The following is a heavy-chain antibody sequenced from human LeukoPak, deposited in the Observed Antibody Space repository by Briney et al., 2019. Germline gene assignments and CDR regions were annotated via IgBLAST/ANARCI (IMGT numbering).Heavy chain of an antibody. Sequence: PSETLSLTCAVYGGSFSGYYWSWIRQPPGKGLEWIGEINHSGSTNYNPSLKSRVTISVDTSKNQFSLKLSSVTAADTAVYYCARWVRYYGSGRNNWFDPWGQGTLVTVSS. V-gene: IGHV4-34*01. CDR3: ARWVRYYGSGRNNWFDP. CDR2: INHSGST. J-gene: IGHJ5*02. CDR1: GGSFSGYY. D-gene: IGHD3-10*01.